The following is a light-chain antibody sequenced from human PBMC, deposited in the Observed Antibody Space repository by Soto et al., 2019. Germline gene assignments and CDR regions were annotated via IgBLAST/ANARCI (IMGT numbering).Light chain of an antibody. Sequence: EIVLTQSPGTLSLSPGESATLSCRASQSVSNNYLAWYKQKPGQAPRLLIYGASNRATGIPDRFSGSGSGTDFTLTISRLEPEEFAVYYCQQYGSSGTCGQGTKVDIK. CDR1: QSVSNNY. CDR2: GAS. CDR3: QQYGSSGT. J-gene: IGKJ1*01. V-gene: IGKV3-20*01.